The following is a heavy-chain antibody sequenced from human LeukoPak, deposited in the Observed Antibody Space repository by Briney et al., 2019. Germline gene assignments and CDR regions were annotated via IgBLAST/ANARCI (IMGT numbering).Heavy chain of an antibody. J-gene: IGHJ4*02. CDR2: LSGSGSGT. CDR3: AKPSRGWYPFDY. CDR1: GFTFSSYA. V-gene: IGHV3-23*01. D-gene: IGHD6-19*01. Sequence: GGSLRLSCAASGFTFSSYAMSWVRQPPGKGLDWVSSLSGSGSGTYYADSVKGRFTISRDNSKNTLYLQMSSLRAEDTAVYYCAKPSRGWYPFDYWGQGTLVTVSS.